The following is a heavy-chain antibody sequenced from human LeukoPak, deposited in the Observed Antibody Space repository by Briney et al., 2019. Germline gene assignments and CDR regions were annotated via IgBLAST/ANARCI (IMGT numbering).Heavy chain of an antibody. CDR2: ISISSNYI. J-gene: IGHJ4*02. Sequence: GGSLRLSCAASGFTFSRYSMNWVRQAPGKGLEWVSSISISSNYIYYPDSLKGRFTISRDNAKNSLYLQINSLRAEDTAVYYCAKDSAAELQNWGQGTLVTVSS. V-gene: IGHV3-21*01. D-gene: IGHD6-25*01. CDR1: GFTFSRYS. CDR3: AKDSAAELQN.